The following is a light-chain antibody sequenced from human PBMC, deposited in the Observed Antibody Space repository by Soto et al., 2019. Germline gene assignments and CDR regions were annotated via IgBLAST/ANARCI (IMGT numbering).Light chain of an antibody. CDR3: QQRSNWPPFT. CDR1: QSVSSY. J-gene: IGKJ3*01. CDR2: DAS. V-gene: IGKV3-11*01. Sequence: EIVLTQSPANLSLSPGERATLSCRASQSVSSYLAWYQQKPGQAPRLLIYDASNRATGIPARFSGSGSGTDFTLTISSLEPEDFAVYYCQQRSNWPPFTFGPGTKVHIK.